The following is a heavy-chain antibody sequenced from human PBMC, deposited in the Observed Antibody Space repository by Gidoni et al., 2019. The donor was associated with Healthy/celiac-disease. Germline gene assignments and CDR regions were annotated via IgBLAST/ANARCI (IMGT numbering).Heavy chain of an antibody. CDR2: IWYDGSNK. Sequence: QVQLVESGGGVVQPGRSLRLSCAASGFTFSSYGMHWVRQAPGKGLEWVAVIWYDGSNKYYADSVKGRFTISRDNSKNTLYLQMNSLRAEDTAVYYCARDSLYYDSSVLPSDYWGQGTLVTVSS. CDR3: ARDSLYYDSSVLPSDY. CDR1: GFTFSSYG. D-gene: IGHD3-22*01. V-gene: IGHV3-33*01. J-gene: IGHJ4*02.